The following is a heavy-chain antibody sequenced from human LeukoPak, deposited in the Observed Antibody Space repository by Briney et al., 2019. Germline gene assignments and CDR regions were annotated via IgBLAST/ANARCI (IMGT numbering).Heavy chain of an antibody. D-gene: IGHD6-19*01. J-gene: IGHJ4*02. V-gene: IGHV4-34*01. Sequence: NSSETLSLTCAVYGGSFSGYYWSWIRQPPGKGLEWIGEINHSGSTNYNPSLKSRVTISVDTSKNQFSLKLSSVTAADTAVYYCARTRYSSGRDYWGQGTLVTVSS. CDR2: INHSGST. CDR3: ARTRYSSGRDY. CDR1: GGSFSGYY.